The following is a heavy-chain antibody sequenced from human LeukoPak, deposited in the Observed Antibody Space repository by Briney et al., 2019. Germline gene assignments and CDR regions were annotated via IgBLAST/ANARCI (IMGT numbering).Heavy chain of an antibody. CDR2: ISGSGGST. Sequence: GGSLRLSCAASGFTFSSYAMHWVRQAPGKGLEWVSAISGSGGSTYYADSVKGRFTISRDNSKNTLYLQMNSLRAEDTAVYYCARAGRRRKDGMDVWGQGTTVTVSS. D-gene: IGHD1-14*01. CDR3: ARAGRRRKDGMDV. V-gene: IGHV3-23*01. CDR1: GFTFSSYA. J-gene: IGHJ6*02.